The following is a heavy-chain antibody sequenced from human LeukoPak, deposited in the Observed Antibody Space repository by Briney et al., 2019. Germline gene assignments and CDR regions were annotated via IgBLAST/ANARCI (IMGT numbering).Heavy chain of an antibody. D-gene: IGHD2-21*02. CDR1: GGSISSYY. CDR3: ARQHIVVVTDAFDI. V-gene: IGHV4-4*07. Sequence: PSETLSLTCTVSGGSISSYYWSWIRQPAGKGLEWIGRIYTSGSTNYNPSLKSRVTMSVDTSKNQFSLKLSSVTAADTAVYYCARQHIVVVTDAFDIWGQGTMVTVSS. CDR2: IYTSGST. J-gene: IGHJ3*02.